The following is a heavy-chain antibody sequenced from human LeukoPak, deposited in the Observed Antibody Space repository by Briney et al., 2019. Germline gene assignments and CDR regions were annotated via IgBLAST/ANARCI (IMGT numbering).Heavy chain of an antibody. D-gene: IGHD3-10*01. J-gene: IGHJ4*02. Sequence: PSETLSLTCSVSGDSISGYYWGWIRQPPGKGLEWIGNIYCTGNTYYNSSLKSRVTISLDTSKNQFSLKLTSVTAADTAVYYCASGMVRGLAPVVLDYWGQGALVTVSS. V-gene: IGHV4-39*07. CDR3: ASGMVRGLAPVVLDY. CDR2: IYCTGNT. CDR1: GDSISGYY.